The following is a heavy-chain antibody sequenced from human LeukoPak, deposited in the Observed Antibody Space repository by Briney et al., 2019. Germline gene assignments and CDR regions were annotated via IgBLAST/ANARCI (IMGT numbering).Heavy chain of an antibody. V-gene: IGHV3-30-3*01. CDR1: GFTFDDYA. J-gene: IGHJ4*02. Sequence: SGGSLRLSCAASGFTFDDYAMHWVRQAPGKGLEWVAVISYDGSNKYYADSVKGRFTISRDNSKNTLYLQMNSLRAEDTAVYYCARVQRYYYDSSGYGSLTLWGQGTLVTVSS. CDR2: ISYDGSNK. D-gene: IGHD3-22*01. CDR3: ARVQRYYYDSSGYGSLTL.